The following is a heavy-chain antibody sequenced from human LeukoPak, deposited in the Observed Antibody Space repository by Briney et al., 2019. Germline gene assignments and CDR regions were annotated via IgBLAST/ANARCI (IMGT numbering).Heavy chain of an antibody. V-gene: IGHV4-31*03. CDR2: IYYSGST. Sequence: SQTLSLTCTVSGVSISSGGYYWRWIRQHRGKGLEWIVYIYYSGSTYYNPSRKSRFTVTVYTTKNQFSLKQSSVTAADTAVYYCARQSSTIAVAGTFDYWGQGTLVTVSS. J-gene: IGHJ4*02. D-gene: IGHD6-19*01. CDR3: ARQSSTIAVAGTFDY. CDR1: GVSISSGGYY.